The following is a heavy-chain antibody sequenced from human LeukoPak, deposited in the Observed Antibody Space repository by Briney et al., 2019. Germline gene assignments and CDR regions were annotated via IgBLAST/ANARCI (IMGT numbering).Heavy chain of an antibody. Sequence: SETLSLTCAVYGGSFSGYYWSWIRQPPGKGLEWIGEINHSGSTNYNPSLKSRVTISVDTSKNQFSLKLSSVTAADTAVYYCARGSIAVAVPADAFDIWGQGTMVTVSS. CDR2: INHSGST. J-gene: IGHJ3*02. V-gene: IGHV4-34*01. CDR1: GGSFSGYY. D-gene: IGHD6-19*01. CDR3: ARGSIAVAVPADAFDI.